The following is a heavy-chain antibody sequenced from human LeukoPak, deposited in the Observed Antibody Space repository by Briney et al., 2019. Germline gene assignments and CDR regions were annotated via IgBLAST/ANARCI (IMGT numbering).Heavy chain of an antibody. Sequence: PSETLSLTCTVSGGSISSSYWTWIRQPPGNGLEWIGYITYSWTTHYNPSLMSRVTISLDMSKNQFSLNLRSVTASDTAVYYCARHARYFDLWGRGALVTVSS. J-gene: IGHJ2*01. V-gene: IGHV4-59*08. CDR2: ITYSWTT. CDR1: GGSISSSY. CDR3: ARHARYFDL.